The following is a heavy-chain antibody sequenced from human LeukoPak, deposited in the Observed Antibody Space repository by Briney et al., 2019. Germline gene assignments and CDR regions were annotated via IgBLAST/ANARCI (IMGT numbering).Heavy chain of an antibody. D-gene: IGHD2-2*02. CDR2: INHRGST. CDR1: GESFSGYY. J-gene: IGHJ3*02. V-gene: IGHV4-34*01. CDR3: ARGAYCSGTSCYKGAFDI. Sequence: SETLSLTCAVYGESFSGYYWSWIRQPPGKGLEWIGEINHRGSTNYNPSLKSRATVSVDTSKNQFSLKLSSVTAADTAVDYCARGAYCSGTSCYKGAFDIWGPGTMVTVSS.